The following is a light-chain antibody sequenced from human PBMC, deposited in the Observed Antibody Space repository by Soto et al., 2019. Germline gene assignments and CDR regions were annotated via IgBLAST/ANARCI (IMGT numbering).Light chain of an antibody. V-gene: IGKV3-20*01. J-gene: IGKJ2*01. Sequence: EIVLTQSPGTLSLSPGERATLSCRASQSVSSSYLAWYQQNPGQAPRLLIDGASSRTTGIPDRFSGSGSGTDFPLTISRLEPEDFAVYYCQQYGSSPRYTFGQGTKLEIK. CDR2: GAS. CDR1: QSVSSSY. CDR3: QQYGSSPRYT.